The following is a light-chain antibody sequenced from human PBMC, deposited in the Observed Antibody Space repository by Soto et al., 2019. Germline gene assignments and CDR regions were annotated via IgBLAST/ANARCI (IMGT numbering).Light chain of an antibody. J-gene: IGLJ3*02. CDR2: GNR. CDR1: SSNLGAGYD. CDR3: RAYDNIWPPGV. V-gene: IGLV1-40*01. Sequence: QSVLTQPPSVSGAPGQRVTLSCTGNSSNLGAGYDVHWYQQLPGAAPKLVIFGNRNRPSGVPERFSGSKSGTSASLAITGPGVGEGVDYSGRAYDNIWPPGVFGGGT.